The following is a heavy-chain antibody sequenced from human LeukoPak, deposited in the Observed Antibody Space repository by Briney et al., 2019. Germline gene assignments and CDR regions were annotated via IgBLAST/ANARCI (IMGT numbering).Heavy chain of an antibody. V-gene: IGHV3-9*01. CDR2: ISWNTGNI. CDR3: ARLHSGSYPVGFDY. Sequence: GGSLRLSCAASGFTFGDYAMHWVRQTPGRGLEWVSGISWNTGNIGYVDSVKGRFTISRDNAKNSLYLQMNSLRAEDTAVYYCARLHSGSYPVGFDYWGQGTLVTVSS. D-gene: IGHD1-26*01. CDR1: GFTFGDYA. J-gene: IGHJ4*02.